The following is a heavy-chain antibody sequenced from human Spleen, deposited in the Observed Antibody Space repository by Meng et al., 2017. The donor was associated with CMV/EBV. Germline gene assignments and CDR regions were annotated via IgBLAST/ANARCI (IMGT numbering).Heavy chain of an antibody. D-gene: IGHD2-21*01. CDR2: IIPIPATR. CDR1: GYTFTGYY. Sequence: ASVKVSCKASGYTFTGYYMHWVRQAPGQGLEWMGGIIPIPATRNYAQKFQGRVTMTRNTSISTAYMELSSLRSEDTAVYYCARGPIDSVSNWGQGTLVTVSS. V-gene: IGHV1-2*02. J-gene: IGHJ4*02. CDR3: ARGPIDSVSN.